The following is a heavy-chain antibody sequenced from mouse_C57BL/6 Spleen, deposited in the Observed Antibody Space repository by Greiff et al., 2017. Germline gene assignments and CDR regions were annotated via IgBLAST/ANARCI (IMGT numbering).Heavy chain of an antibody. V-gene: IGHV1-69*01. CDR1: GYTFTSYW. CDR3: VITTVVATDY. D-gene: IGHD1-1*01. J-gene: IGHJ2*01. CDR2: IDPSDSYT. Sequence: QVQLQQPGAELVMPGASVKLSCKASGYTFTSYWMHWVKQRPGQGLEWIGEIDPSDSYTNYNQKFKGKSTLTVDKSSSTAYMQLGSLTSEDSAVYYCVITTVVATDYWGQGTTLTVSS.